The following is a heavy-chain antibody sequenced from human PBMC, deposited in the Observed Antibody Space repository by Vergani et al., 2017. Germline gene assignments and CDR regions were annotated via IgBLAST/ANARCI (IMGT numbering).Heavy chain of an antibody. CDR1: GGTFSSYA. CDR3: ARERRQHVAGTYYFDY. J-gene: IGHJ4*02. D-gene: IGHD6-19*01. V-gene: IGHV1-69*01. CDR2: IIPIFGTA. Sequence: QVQLVQSGAEVKKPGSSVKVSCKASGGTFSSYAISWVRQAPGQGLEWMGGIIPIFGTANYAQKVQGRVTITADESTITAYMELSSLRSEDTAVYYCARERRQHVAGTYYFDYWGQGTLVTVSS.